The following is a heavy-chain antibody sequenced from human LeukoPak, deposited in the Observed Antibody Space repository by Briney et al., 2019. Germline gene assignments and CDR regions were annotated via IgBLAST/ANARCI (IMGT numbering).Heavy chain of an antibody. CDR1: GYTFTSYY. J-gene: IGHJ4*02. D-gene: IGHD3-22*01. V-gene: IGHV1-46*01. Sequence: GASVKVSCKASGYTFTSYYMHWVRQAPGQGLEWMGIINPSGGSTSCAQKFQGRVTMTRDTSTSTVYMELSSLRSEDTAVYYCARAAYYYDSSGLLDYWGQGTLVTVSS. CDR3: ARAAYYYDSSGLLDY. CDR2: INPSGGST.